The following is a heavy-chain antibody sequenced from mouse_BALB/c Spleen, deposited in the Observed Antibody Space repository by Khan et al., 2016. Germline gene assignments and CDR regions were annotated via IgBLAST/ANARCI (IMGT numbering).Heavy chain of an antibody. CDR3: ARGGDGYVPSWCAY. J-gene: IGHJ3*01. CDR2: ILPGSGST. Sequence: QVQLQQSGAELMKPGASVKISCKATGYTFSSYWIEWVKQRPGHGLEWIGEILPGSGSTNYNEKFKGKATFTADTSSNTAYMQLSSLTSEDSAVYYCARGGDGYVPSWCAYWGQGTLVTVSA. V-gene: IGHV1-9*01. CDR1: GYTFSSYW. D-gene: IGHD1-2*01.